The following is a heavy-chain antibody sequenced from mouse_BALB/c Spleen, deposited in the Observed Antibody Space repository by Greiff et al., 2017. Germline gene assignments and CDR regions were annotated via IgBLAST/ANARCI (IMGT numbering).Heavy chain of an antibody. Sequence: EVQRVESGGGLVKPGGSLKLSCAASGFTFSSYTMSWVRQTPEKRLEWVATISSGGGNTYYPDSVKGRFTISRDNAKNNLYLQMSSLRSEDTALYYCAVYYDYAFAYWGQGTLVTVSA. V-gene: IGHV5-9*03. D-gene: IGHD2-4*01. CDR2: ISSGGGNT. CDR1: GFTFSSYT. J-gene: IGHJ3*01. CDR3: AVYYDYAFAY.